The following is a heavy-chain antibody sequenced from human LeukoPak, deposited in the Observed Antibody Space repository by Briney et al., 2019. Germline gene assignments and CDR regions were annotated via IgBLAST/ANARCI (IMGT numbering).Heavy chain of an antibody. J-gene: IGHJ5*02. V-gene: IGHV4-39*07. CDR1: GGSISSSSYY. D-gene: IGHD3-3*01. CDR2: IYYSGST. Sequence: SSETLSLTCTVSGGSISSSSYYWGWIRQPPGKGLEWIGSIYYSGSTYYNPSLKSRVTISVDTSKNQFSLKLSSVTAADAAVYYCARAGDFWSGGFDPWGQGTLVTVSS. CDR3: ARAGDFWSGGFDP.